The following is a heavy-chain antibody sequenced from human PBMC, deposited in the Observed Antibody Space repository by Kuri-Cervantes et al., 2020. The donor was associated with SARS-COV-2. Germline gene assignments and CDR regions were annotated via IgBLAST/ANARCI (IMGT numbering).Heavy chain of an antibody. Sequence: GGSLRLSCTASGFTFGDYAMSWVRQAPGKGLEWVGFIRSKAYGGTTEYAASVKGRFTISRDDSKSIAYLQMNSLRAEDTAVYYCAREGLGTIFGVETYDSWGQGTLGT. CDR3: AREGLGTIFGVETYDS. CDR2: IRSKAYGGTT. CDR1: GFTFGDYA. D-gene: IGHD3-3*01. J-gene: IGHJ4*02. V-gene: IGHV3-49*04.